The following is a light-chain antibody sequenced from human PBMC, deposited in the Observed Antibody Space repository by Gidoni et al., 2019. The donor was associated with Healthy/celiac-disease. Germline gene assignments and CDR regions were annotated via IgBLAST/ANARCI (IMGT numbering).Light chain of an antibody. CDR3: QQDYNLPFT. J-gene: IGKJ3*01. Sequence: EIVMTQSPATLSLSPGERATLSCRASRSVSSRYLSWYQQKPGQAPRLLIYGASTRATGIPARFSGSGSGTDFTLTISSLQPEDFAVYYCQQDYNLPFTFGPGTKVDI. CDR2: GAS. CDR1: RSVSSRY. V-gene: IGKV3D-7*01.